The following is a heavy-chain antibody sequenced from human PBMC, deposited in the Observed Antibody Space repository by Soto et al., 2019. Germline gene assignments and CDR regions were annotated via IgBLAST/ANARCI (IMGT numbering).Heavy chain of an antibody. D-gene: IGHD3-10*01. Sequence: SETLSLTCTVSGGSISSYDWSWIRQPAGKGLEWIGRIYTSGSTNYNPSLKSRVTMSVDTSKNQFSLNLSSVTAAADTAVYYCARDRITLANDAFDIWGHGTMVTFSS. CDR3: ARDRITLANDAFDI. CDR1: GGSISSYD. CDR2: IYTSGST. V-gene: IGHV4-4*07. J-gene: IGHJ3*02.